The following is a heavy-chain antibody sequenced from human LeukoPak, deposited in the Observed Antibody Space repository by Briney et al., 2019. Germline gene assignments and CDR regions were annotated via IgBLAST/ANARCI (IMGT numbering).Heavy chain of an antibody. Sequence: SETLSLTCAVSGGPFSGYFWSWIRQSSGKGLEWIGEIHNSGTTHYNPSLNSRVTISEDTSKNQFYLNLSSVTAADTAVYYCARRYYYNLGSFPFDSWGQGTLVTVSS. D-gene: IGHD3-10*01. CDR2: IHNSGTT. V-gene: IGHV4-34*01. J-gene: IGHJ4*02. CDR1: GGPFSGYF. CDR3: ARRYYYNLGSFPFDS.